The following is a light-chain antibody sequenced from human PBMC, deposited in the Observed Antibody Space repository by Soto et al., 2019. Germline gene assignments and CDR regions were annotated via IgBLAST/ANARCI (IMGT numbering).Light chain of an antibody. CDR2: WAS. V-gene: IGKV4-1*01. J-gene: IGKJ1*01. CDR3: QQYYSTPWT. CDR1: QIVVYSSNNKNY. Sequence: DIVMTQSPDSLAVSLGERATINCKSIQIVVYSSNNKNYLAWYQQKPGQPPKLLIYWASTRESGVPDRFSGSGSGTDFTLTISSLQAEDVAVYYCQQYYSTPWTFGQGTKVDI.